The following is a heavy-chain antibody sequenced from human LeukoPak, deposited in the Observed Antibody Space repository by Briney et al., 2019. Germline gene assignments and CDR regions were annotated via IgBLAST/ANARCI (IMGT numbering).Heavy chain of an antibody. J-gene: IGHJ1*01. CDR2: INHSGST. D-gene: IGHD2-2*01. CDR3: GAAAFTGHFQH. Sequence: SETLSLTCAVYGGPFSGYYWSWIRQPPGKGLEWIGEINHSGSTNYNPSLKSRVTISVDTSKNQFSLKLSSVTAADTAVYYCGAAAFTGHFQHWGQGTLVTVSS. V-gene: IGHV4-34*01. CDR1: GGPFSGYY.